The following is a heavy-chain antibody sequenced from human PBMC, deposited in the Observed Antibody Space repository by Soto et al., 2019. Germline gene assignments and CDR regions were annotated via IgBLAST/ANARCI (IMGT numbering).Heavy chain of an antibody. CDR2: IYYSGST. J-gene: IGHJ4*02. Sequence: PSETVCHTGTVAVGANSGYYCTWFRQPPGKGLEWIGYIYYSGSTNYNPSLKSRVTISVDTSKNQFSLKLSSVTAADTAVYYCAGTYDILTGPFDYWGQGTLVTVSS. CDR3: AGTYDILTGPFDY. CDR1: VGANSGYY. D-gene: IGHD3-9*01. V-gene: IGHV4-59*01.